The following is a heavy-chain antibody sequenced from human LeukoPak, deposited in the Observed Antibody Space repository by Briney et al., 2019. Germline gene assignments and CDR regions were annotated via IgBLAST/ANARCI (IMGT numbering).Heavy chain of an antibody. D-gene: IGHD6-19*01. Sequence: PGGSLRLSCAASGFTFSTYAIHWVRQAPGKGLEWVAVISDDGSTKYYADSVKGRFTISRDNSKNMLYLQMNSLRAEDSAVYYCVRDLIAVTGTGFWFDPRGQGTLVTVSS. J-gene: IGHJ5*02. V-gene: IGHV3-30-3*01. CDR2: ISDDGSTK. CDR1: GFTFSTYA. CDR3: VRDLIAVTGTGFWFDP.